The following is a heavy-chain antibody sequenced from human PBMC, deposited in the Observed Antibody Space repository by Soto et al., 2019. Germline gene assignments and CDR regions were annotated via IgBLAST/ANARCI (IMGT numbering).Heavy chain of an antibody. Sequence: PGGSLRLSCLTSGFTFNIHGMSWVRQAPGKGLECVSVIGNRDGRTYYIDSVKGRFTISRDNSENTLYLQMNSLRAEDTAIYYCVPTYYTSGWPWGQGTLVTVSS. CDR2: IGNRDGRT. V-gene: IGHV3-23*01. J-gene: IGHJ5*02. D-gene: IGHD3-22*01. CDR3: VPTYYTSGWP. CDR1: GFTFNIHG.